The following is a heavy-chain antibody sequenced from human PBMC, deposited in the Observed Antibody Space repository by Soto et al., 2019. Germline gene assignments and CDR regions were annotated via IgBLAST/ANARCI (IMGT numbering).Heavy chain of an antibody. CDR2: ISYDGSNK. CDR1: GFTFSSYG. J-gene: IGHJ4*02. D-gene: IGHD5-18*01. CDR3: AKDHGYSYGYGFDY. Sequence: QVQLVESGGGVVQPGRSLRLSCAASGFTFSSYGMHWVRHAPGKGLEWVAVISYDGSNKYYADSVKGRFTISRDNSKNTLYLQMNSLRAEDTAVYYCAKDHGYSYGYGFDYWGQGTLVTVSS. V-gene: IGHV3-30*18.